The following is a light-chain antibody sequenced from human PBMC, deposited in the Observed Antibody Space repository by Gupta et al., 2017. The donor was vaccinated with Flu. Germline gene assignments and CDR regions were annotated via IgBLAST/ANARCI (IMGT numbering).Light chain of an antibody. CDR3: QQYYSTPRT. V-gene: IGKV4-1*01. Sequence: SLGERAPINCKSSQSVLYSSNNKNYLAWYQQKPGQPPKLLIYWASTRESGVPDRFSGSGSGTDFTLTISSLQAEDVAVYYCQQYYSTPRTFGQGTKLEIK. J-gene: IGKJ2*02. CDR1: QSVLYSSNNKNY. CDR2: WAS.